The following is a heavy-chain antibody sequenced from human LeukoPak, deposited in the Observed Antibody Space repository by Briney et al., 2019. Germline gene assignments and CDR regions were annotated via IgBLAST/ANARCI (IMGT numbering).Heavy chain of an antibody. CDR3: ARRRIAAIDY. J-gene: IGHJ4*02. V-gene: IGHV4-39*01. Sequence: SETLSLTCTVSGGSISSSSYYWDWIRQPPGKGLEWIGTIFYSGTTSYSPSLKGRLTISVETSRNQFSLKLNSVTAADTAIYYCARRRIAAIDYWGQGTLVTVSS. CDR1: GGSISSSSYY. D-gene: IGHD6-13*01. CDR2: IFYSGTT.